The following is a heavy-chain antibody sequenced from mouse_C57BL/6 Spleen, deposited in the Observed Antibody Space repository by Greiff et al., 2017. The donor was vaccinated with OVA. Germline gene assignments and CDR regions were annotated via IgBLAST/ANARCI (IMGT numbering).Heavy chain of an antibody. CDR3: ARQAGTDYFDD. V-gene: IGHV5-6*01. Sequence: EVQVVESGGDLVKPGGSLKLSCAASGFTFSSYGMSWVRQTPDKRLEWVATISSGGSYIYYPDSVKGRFTISRDNAKNTLYLQMCSLKSEDTAMYYCARQAGTDYFDDWGQGTTLTVSS. CDR2: ISSGGSYI. D-gene: IGHD3-3*01. J-gene: IGHJ2*01. CDR1: GFTFSSYG.